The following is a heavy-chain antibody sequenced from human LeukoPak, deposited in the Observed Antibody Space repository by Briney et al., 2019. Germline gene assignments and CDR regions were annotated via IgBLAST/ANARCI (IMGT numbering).Heavy chain of an antibody. CDR1: GFTFSSYW. J-gene: IGHJ6*02. D-gene: IGHD3-10*01. CDR2: IKQDEREK. CDR3: ARGTIADMVRGVIIYYYYYGMDV. V-gene: IGHV3-7*04. Sequence: QSGGPLRLSCAASGFTFSSYWMSWVPQAPGKGLEWVANIKQDEREKYYVDSVKGRFTISRDNAKNSLYLQMNSLRAEDTAVYYCARGTIADMVRGVIIYYYYYGMDVWGQGTTVTVSS.